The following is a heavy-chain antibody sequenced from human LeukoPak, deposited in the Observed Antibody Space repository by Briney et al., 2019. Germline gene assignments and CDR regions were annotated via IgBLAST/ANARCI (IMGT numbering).Heavy chain of an antibody. D-gene: IGHD3-22*01. CDR2: INPSGGST. V-gene: IGHV1-46*01. J-gene: IGHJ4*02. CDR3: ARAGEVVIDY. CDR1: GYTFTSYY. Sequence: ASVKVSCKASGYTFTSYYMHWVRQAPGQGLEWMGIINPSGGSTRYAQKFQGRVTMTWDTSTSTVYMELSSLRSEDTAVYYCARAGEVVIDYWGQGTLVTVSS.